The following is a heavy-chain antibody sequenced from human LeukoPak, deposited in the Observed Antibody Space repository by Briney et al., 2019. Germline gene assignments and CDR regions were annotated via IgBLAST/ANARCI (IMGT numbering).Heavy chain of an antibody. D-gene: IGHD6-6*01. CDR3: ARGLYSSSFYFDY. Sequence: SETLSLTCTVSGGSISSYYWSWIRQPPGKGLEWIGYIYYSGSTNYNPSLKSRVTISVDTSKNQFSLKLSSVTAADTAVYYCARGLYSSSFYFDYWGQGTLATVSS. J-gene: IGHJ4*02. V-gene: IGHV4-59*01. CDR1: GGSISSYY. CDR2: IYYSGST.